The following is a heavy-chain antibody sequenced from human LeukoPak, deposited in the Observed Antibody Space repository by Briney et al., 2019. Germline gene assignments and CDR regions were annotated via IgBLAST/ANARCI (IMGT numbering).Heavy chain of an antibody. CDR1: GYSISSGYY. Sequence: SETLSLTCTVSGYSISSGYYWGWIRQPPGKGLKWIGSIYHSGSTYYNPSLKSRVTISVDTSKNQFSLNLSSVTAADTAVYYCARANRIAAQIDYWGQGTLVTVSS. D-gene: IGHD2-15*01. CDR3: ARANRIAAQIDY. J-gene: IGHJ4*02. CDR2: IYHSGST. V-gene: IGHV4-38-2*02.